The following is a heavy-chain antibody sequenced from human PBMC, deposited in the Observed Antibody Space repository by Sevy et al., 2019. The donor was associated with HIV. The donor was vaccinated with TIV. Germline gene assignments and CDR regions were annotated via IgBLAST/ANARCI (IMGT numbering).Heavy chain of an antibody. D-gene: IGHD6-6*01. V-gene: IGHV3-30*04. Sequence: GGSLSLSFPPFGFPFSNYAIHGVGRAPGKGLEWLAVISYHGRNQFYAASVRGRFTISRDDSKNTVYLQMNSLRPDDTAVYYCARKQFVLPFDYWGQGTLVTVSS. CDR3: ARKQFVLPFDY. J-gene: IGHJ4*02. CDR1: GFPFSNYA. CDR2: ISYHGRNQ.